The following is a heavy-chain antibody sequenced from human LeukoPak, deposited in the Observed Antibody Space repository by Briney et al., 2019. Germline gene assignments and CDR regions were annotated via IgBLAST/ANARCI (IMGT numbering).Heavy chain of an antibody. CDR2: INTNTGNP. Sequence: GASVKVSCKTSGYTFTGYYIHWVRQAPGQGLEWMGWINTNTGNPTYAQGFTGRFVFSLDTSVSTAYLQISSLKAEDTAVYYCARGRATLRTIYYFDYWGQGTLVTVSS. CDR3: ARGRATLRTIYYFDY. J-gene: IGHJ4*02. V-gene: IGHV7-4-1*02. CDR1: GYTFTGYY. D-gene: IGHD1/OR15-1a*01.